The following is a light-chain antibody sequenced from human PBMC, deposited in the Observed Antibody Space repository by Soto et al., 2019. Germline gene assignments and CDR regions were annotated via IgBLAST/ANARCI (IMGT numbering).Light chain of an antibody. J-gene: IGKJ1*01. V-gene: IGKV3D-15*01. Sequence: EIVMTQSPATLSMSPGERATLSCRASQSVGTNLAWYQQKPGQSPRLLMYGASTGATGIPARFSGSGSGTEFTLTISSLQSEDYAIYYCQQYNYWTWTFGQGTKVDI. CDR2: GAS. CDR3: QQYNYWTWT. CDR1: QSVGTN.